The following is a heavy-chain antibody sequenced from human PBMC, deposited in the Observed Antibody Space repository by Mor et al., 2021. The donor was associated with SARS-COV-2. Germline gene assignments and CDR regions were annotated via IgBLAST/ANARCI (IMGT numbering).Heavy chain of an antibody. Sequence: YWDDDKRYSPSLKRRLTLNKDTSKNQVVLTMTNMDPVDTATYYCAHRPGVATGTGFNFDYWGQGILVTVSS. CDR3: AHRPGVATGTGFNFDY. J-gene: IGHJ4*02. D-gene: IGHD1-1*01. CDR2: YWDDDK. V-gene: IGHV2-5*02.